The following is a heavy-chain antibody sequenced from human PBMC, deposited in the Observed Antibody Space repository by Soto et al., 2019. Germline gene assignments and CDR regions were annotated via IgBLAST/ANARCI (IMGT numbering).Heavy chain of an antibody. CDR3: ASGVIVPTTLVH. D-gene: IGHD5-12*01. J-gene: IGHJ4*01. V-gene: IGHV4-31*03. CDR2: IYFSGDA. CDR1: GDSISSAGYS. Sequence: SETLSLTCTVSGDSISSAGYSWGWIRQRPGKGLEWIGYIYFSGDAYYNPSLKSRVAISVDTSKNQFSLKLNSVTAADTAVYYCASGVIVPTTLVHWGQGALVTVSS.